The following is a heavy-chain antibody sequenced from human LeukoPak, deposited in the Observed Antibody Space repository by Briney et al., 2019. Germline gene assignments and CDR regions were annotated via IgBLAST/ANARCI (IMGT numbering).Heavy chain of an antibody. Sequence: GGSLRLSFAASGFTFIGSWMSWVRQAPGRGLEGVANINLDGSATYYVDSVRGRFTISRDNAKNSLYLQMNRLRAEDTALYYCARDSTGYGYEEWYWGPGTLVTVSS. D-gene: IGHD5-18*01. CDR2: INLDGSAT. CDR1: GFTFIGSW. CDR3: ARDSTGYGYEEWY. J-gene: IGHJ4*02. V-gene: IGHV3-7*01.